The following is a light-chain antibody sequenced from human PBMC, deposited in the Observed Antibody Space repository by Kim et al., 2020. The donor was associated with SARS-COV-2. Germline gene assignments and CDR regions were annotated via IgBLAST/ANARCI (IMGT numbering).Light chain of an antibody. V-gene: IGKV1-39*01. CDR3: QQSYSAPPT. J-gene: IGKJ4*01. CDR1: QRISSY. Sequence: SASVGDRVTITCRASQRISSYLNWYQQKPGKAPKLRIYTASNLQGGVASRFSGSGSGTDFTLTVSSLQPEDFGTYYCQQSYSAPPTFGGGTKVEI. CDR2: TAS.